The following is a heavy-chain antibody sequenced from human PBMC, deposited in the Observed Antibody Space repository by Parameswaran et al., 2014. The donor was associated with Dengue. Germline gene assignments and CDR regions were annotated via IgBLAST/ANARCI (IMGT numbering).Heavy chain of an antibody. CDR1: GFAFNNYA. D-gene: IGHD5-18*01. CDR3: AKEGYTYGLYYFDY. J-gene: IGHJ4*02. V-gene: IGHV3-23*01. Sequence: GSLRLSCAASGFAFNNYAMSWVRQAPGKGLEWVSGLSGSGGRTYYADSVKGRFTISRDNSQNTVFLQMNNLRAEDTAVYYCAKEGYTYGLYYFDYWGQGALVTVSS. CDR2: LSGSGGRT.